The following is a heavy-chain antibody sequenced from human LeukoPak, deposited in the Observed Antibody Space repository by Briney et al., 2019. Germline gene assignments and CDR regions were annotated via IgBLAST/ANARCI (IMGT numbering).Heavy chain of an antibody. Sequence: PGGSLRLSCAASGFTFSSYGMHWVRQAPGKGLEWVAVISYDGSNKYYADSVKSRFTISRDNSKNTLYLQMNSWRAEDTVVYYCAKKGRGTTWFVYWGQGTLVTVSS. CDR1: GFTFSSYG. V-gene: IGHV3-30*18. J-gene: IGHJ4*02. CDR3: AKKGRGTTWFVY. CDR2: ISYDGSNK. D-gene: IGHD4-17*01.